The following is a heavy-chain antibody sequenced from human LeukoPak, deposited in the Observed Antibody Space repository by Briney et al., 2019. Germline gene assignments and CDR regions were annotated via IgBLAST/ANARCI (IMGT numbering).Heavy chain of an antibody. CDR2: IIPIFGTA. Sequence: ASVKVSCKASGGTFSSYAISWVRQAPGQGLECMGGIIPIFGTANYAQKFQGRVTITTDESTSTAYMELSSLRSEDTAVYYCARDHGSSWGFDPWGQGTLVTVSS. V-gene: IGHV1-69*05. CDR1: GGTFSSYA. CDR3: ARDHGSSWGFDP. D-gene: IGHD6-13*01. J-gene: IGHJ5*02.